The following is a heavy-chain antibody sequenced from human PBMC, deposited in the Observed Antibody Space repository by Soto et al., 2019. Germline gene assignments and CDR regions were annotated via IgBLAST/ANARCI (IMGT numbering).Heavy chain of an antibody. J-gene: IGHJ4*02. CDR1: GFTFSSYE. Sequence: EVQLVESGGGLVQPGGSLRLSCAASGFTFSSYEMNWVRKAPGKGLEWVSYISSSGITIYYADSVKGRFTISRDNAKNSLYLQMNSLRAEDTAFYYCARGQYSSGGGYFDYWGQETLVTVSS. D-gene: IGHD6-19*01. CDR3: ARGQYSSGGGYFDY. CDR2: ISSSGITI. V-gene: IGHV3-48*03.